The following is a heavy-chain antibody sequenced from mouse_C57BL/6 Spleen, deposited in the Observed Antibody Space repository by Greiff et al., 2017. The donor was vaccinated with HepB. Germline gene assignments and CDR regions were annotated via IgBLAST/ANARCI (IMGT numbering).Heavy chain of an antibody. CDR2: IDPSDNYT. CDR1: GYTFTSYW. D-gene: IGHD3-2*02. V-gene: IGHV1-69*01. J-gene: IGHJ2*01. Sequence: QVQLQQPGAELVMPGASVKLSCKASGYTFTSYWMHWVKQRPGQGLEWIGEIDPSDNYTNYNQKFKGKSTLTVDKSSSTAYMQLSSLTSEDSAVYYCARSGSSGYFDYWGQGTTLTVSS. CDR3: ARSGSSGYFDY.